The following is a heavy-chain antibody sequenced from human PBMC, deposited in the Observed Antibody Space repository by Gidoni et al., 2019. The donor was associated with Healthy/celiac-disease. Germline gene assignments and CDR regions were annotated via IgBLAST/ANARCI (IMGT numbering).Heavy chain of an antibody. CDR1: GITFSSYS. D-gene: IGHD3-10*01. CDR3: ARDQFVTMVRGVYYGMDV. Sequence: EVQLVESGGGLVKPGGSLRLSCAASGITFSSYSMNWVRQAPGKGLEWVSSISSSSSYIYYADSVKGRFTISRDNAKNSLYLQMNSLRAEDTAVYYCARDQFVTMVRGVYYGMDVWGQGTTVTVSS. V-gene: IGHV3-21*01. J-gene: IGHJ6*02. CDR2: ISSSSSYI.